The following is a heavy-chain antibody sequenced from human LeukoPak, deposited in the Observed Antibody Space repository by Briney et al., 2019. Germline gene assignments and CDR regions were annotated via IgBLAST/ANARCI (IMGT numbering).Heavy chain of an antibody. CDR2: ISWNSALI. V-gene: IGHV3-9*01. CDR1: GFTFGHYA. D-gene: IGHD4-17*01. Sequence: PGGSLRLSCAASGFTFGHYAMHWVRQAPGKGLEWVSGISWNSALIGYADSVKGRFILSRDNTENSLYLQMNSLRADDTALYYCAKDGDGDYDQHFDYWGQGTLVTVSS. CDR3: AKDGDGDYDQHFDY. J-gene: IGHJ4*02.